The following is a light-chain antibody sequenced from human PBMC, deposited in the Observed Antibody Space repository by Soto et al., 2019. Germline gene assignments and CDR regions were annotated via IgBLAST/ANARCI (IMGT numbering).Light chain of an antibody. CDR3: KDHDRRPYT. J-gene: IGKJ2*01. Sequence: IVLTQSPGTLSLSPGERATLSCRASQSVRSNLAWYQQKPGQAPRLLIYGASTRATGFPARFSGSGSGTEFTLTIRGKQSEDVAVYYCKDHDRRPYTFREGTKVDIK. CDR2: GAS. CDR1: QSVRSN. V-gene: IGKV3-15*01.